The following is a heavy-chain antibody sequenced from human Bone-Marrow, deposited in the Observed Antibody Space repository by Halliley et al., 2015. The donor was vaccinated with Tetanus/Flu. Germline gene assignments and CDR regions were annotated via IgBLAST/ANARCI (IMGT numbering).Heavy chain of an antibody. V-gene: IGHV5-10-1*01. D-gene: IGHD1-1*01. J-gene: IGHJ4*02. CDR2: IDPRPSYT. Sequence: MGRIDPRPSYTNYSPSFQGPVTISTDNSLSPASLQWSSLKASDTAIYYCAYTGNWQTLIYFDDWGQGTLVTVSS. CDR3: AYTGNWQTLIYFDD.